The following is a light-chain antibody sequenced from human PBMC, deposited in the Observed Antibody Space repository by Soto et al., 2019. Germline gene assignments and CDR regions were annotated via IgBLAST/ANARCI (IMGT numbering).Light chain of an antibody. CDR3: SSYTSSSTYV. Sequence: QSVLAQPASVSGSPGQSITISCTGTSSDVGGYNYVSWYQQHPGKAPKRMIYEVSNRPSGVSNRFSGSKSCNTASLTISGLQAEDEADYYCSSYTSSSTYVFGTGTKVTVL. J-gene: IGLJ1*01. V-gene: IGLV2-14*01. CDR1: SSDVGGYNY. CDR2: EVS.